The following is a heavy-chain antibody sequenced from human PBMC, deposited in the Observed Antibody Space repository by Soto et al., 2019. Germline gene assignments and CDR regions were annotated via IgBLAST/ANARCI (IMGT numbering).Heavy chain of an antibody. D-gene: IGHD3-22*01. J-gene: IGHJ3*02. Sequence: GASVKASCKASGYTFIAYYMHWVRQAPGQGLEWVGWINPNSGGTNYAQKFQGRVTMTRDTSITTAYMELSSLTSDDTALYYCACLTPASSGDTIWGQGTMVTVSS. V-gene: IGHV1-2*02. CDR2: INPNSGGT. CDR3: ACLTPASSGDTI. CDR1: GYTFIAYY.